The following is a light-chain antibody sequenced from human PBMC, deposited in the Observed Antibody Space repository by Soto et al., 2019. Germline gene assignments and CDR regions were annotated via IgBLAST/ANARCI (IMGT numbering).Light chain of an antibody. CDR1: QSVSTN. CDR3: QQYQYWPPRT. V-gene: IGKV3-15*01. CDR2: GAS. J-gene: IGKJ1*01. Sequence: EVVVTQSPATLSVYPGQRAILSCRTSQSVSTNLAWYQQRPGQAPRLLISGASTRATGVSHGFSGSGSGTEFRHTISSLQSEDFAVYYCQQYQYWPPRTFGPGTQVEIK.